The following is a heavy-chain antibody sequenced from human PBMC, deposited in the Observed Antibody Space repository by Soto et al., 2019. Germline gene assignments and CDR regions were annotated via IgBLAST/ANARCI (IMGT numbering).Heavy chain of an antibody. D-gene: IGHD1-26*01. CDR2: INHSGST. V-gene: IGHV4-34*01. J-gene: IGHJ4*02. Sequence: QVQLQQWGAGLLKPSETLSLTCAVYGGSFSGYYWSWIRQPPGKGLEWIGEINHSGSTNYNPSLKSRVTISVDTSKNQFSLKLSSVTAADTAVYYCARRGWEPDSIYFDYWGQGTLVTVSS. CDR3: ARRGWEPDSIYFDY. CDR1: GGSFSGYY.